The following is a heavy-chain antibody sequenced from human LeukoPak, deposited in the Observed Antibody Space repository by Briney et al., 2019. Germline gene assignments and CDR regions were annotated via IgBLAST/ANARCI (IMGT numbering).Heavy chain of an antibody. J-gene: IGHJ4*02. CDR3: AKDHRADRKRGYYFDY. CDR1: GFTFSSYA. Sequence: GGSLRLSCAASGFTFSSYAMSWVRQAPGKGLEWVSAISGSGGSTYYADSVKGRFTISRDNSKNTLYLQMNSLRAEDTAVYYCAKDHRADRKRGYYFDYWGQGTLVTVSS. D-gene: IGHD3-10*01. CDR2: ISGSGGST. V-gene: IGHV3-23*01.